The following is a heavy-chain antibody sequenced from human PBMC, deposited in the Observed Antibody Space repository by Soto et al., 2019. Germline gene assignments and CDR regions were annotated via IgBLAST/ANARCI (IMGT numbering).Heavy chain of an antibody. CDR1: GGSFSGYY. D-gene: IGHD3-10*01. V-gene: IGHV4-34*01. Sequence: PSETLSLTCAVYGGSFSGYYWSWIRQPPGKGLEWIGEINHSGSTNYNPSLKSRVTISVDTSKNQFSLKLSSVTAADTAVYYCARGRLVVRGNWFDPWGQGTLVTVSS. CDR2: INHSGST. J-gene: IGHJ5*02. CDR3: ARGRLVVRGNWFDP.